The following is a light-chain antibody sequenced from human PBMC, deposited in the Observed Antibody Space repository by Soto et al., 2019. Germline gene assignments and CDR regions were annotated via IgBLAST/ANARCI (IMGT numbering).Light chain of an antibody. CDR3: QPYDSSLFGVV. CDR1: SSNIGAGYD. CDR2: GNS. Sequence: QSVLTQPPSVSGAPGQRVTISCTGSSSNIGAGYDVHWYQQFPGTAPKLLIYGNSNRPSGVPDRFSGSKSGSSASLAITGLQAEADADYFCQPYDSSLFGVVFGGGTKLTVL. V-gene: IGLV1-40*01. J-gene: IGLJ2*01.